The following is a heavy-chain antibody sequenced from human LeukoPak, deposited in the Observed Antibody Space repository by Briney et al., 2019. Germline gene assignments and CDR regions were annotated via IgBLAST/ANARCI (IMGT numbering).Heavy chain of an antibody. CDR3: ARGLSAMEDFDY. Sequence: ASVKVSCKASGYTFTSYDINWVRQATGQGLEWMGWMNPNSGNTGYAQKFQGRVTMTRNTSISTAYMELSSLRSEDTAVYYCARGLSAMEDFDYWGQGTLVTVSS. V-gene: IGHV1-8*01. CDR2: MNPNSGNT. D-gene: IGHD5-18*01. J-gene: IGHJ4*02. CDR1: GYTFTSYD.